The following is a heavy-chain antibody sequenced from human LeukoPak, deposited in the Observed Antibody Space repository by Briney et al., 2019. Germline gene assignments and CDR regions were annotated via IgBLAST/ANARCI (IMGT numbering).Heavy chain of an antibody. CDR3: AKDPRRNYYGSGSYYNTYYMDV. CDR1: GFTFSSYA. CDR2: ISGSGGST. Sequence: GGSLRPSCAASGFTFSSYAMSWVRQAPGKGLEWVSAISGSGGSTYYADSVKGRFTISRDNSKNTLYLQMNSLRAEDTAVYYCAKDPRRNYYGSGSYYNTYYMDVWGKGTTVTVSS. J-gene: IGHJ6*03. V-gene: IGHV3-23*01. D-gene: IGHD3-10*01.